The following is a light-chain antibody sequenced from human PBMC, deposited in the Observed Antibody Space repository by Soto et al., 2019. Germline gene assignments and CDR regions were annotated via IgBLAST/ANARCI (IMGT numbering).Light chain of an antibody. CDR2: GVS. Sequence: EIMLTQSPCTLSLSPGERATLSCRASQSVSASYLAWYQQKPGQAPRLLIYGVSTRATGIPDRFSGSGSGTDFTLTISRLEPEDFAVYYCQQYCNSPYTFGQGTKLEIK. J-gene: IGKJ2*01. V-gene: IGKV3-20*01. CDR3: QQYCNSPYT. CDR1: QSVSASY.